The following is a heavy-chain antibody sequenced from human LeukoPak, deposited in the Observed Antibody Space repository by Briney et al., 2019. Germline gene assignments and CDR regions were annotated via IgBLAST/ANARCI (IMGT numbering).Heavy chain of an antibody. J-gene: IGHJ6*02. Sequence: PGGSLRLSCAASGFTVSSNYMNWVRQAPGKGLEWVSVIYGGGNIYYADSVKGRFTISRDNSKNTLYLQMNSLRAEDTALYYCARELGSYEGGYYGMDVWGQGTTVTVSS. CDR3: ARELGSYEGGYYGMDV. D-gene: IGHD1-26*01. CDR1: GFTVSSNY. V-gene: IGHV3-53*01. CDR2: IYGGGNI.